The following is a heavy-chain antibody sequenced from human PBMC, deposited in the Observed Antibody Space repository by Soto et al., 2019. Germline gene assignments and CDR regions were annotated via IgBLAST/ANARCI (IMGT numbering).Heavy chain of an antibody. CDR3: AKAPYSGSYFDYFDY. CDR1: GFTFSSYG. CDR2: ISYDGSNK. D-gene: IGHD1-26*01. Sequence: QVQLVESGGGVVQPGRSLRLSCAASGFTFSSYGMHWVRQAPGKGLEWVAVISYDGSNKYYADSVKGRFTISRDNSKNTLYLQMNSLRAEDTAVYYCAKAPYSGSYFDYFDYWGQGTLVTVSS. J-gene: IGHJ4*02. V-gene: IGHV3-30*18.